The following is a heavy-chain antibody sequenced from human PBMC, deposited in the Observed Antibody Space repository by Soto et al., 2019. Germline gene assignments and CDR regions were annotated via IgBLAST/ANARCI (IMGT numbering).Heavy chain of an antibody. Sequence: PGGSVTLSCAASRFTFRPYAMSWVRQAPGKGLEWVSGIGGGGGATSYAGSVRGRFTCSRDNSKNTLYLQMNSLRAEDTALYYCPNSLFGGHDIWRQGTMVTVSS. CDR2: IGGGGGAT. CDR1: RFTFRPYA. CDR3: PNSLFGGHDI. J-gene: IGHJ3*02. D-gene: IGHD2-15*01. V-gene: IGHV3-23*01.